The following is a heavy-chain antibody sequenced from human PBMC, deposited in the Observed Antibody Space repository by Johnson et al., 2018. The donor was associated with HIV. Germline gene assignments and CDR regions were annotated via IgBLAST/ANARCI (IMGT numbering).Heavy chain of an antibody. CDR1: GFTFSSYG. Sequence: QVQLVESGGGVVHPGRSLRLSCAASGFTFSSYGMHWVRQAPGKGLEWVAVIWYDGSNKYYADSVKGRFTISRDNSKNTLYLQMNSLKTEDTAVYFCTTDPLFLGYWYHSSPWGQGTMVTVSS. V-gene: IGHV3-33*01. CDR2: IWYDGSNK. D-gene: IGHD3-22*01. CDR3: TTDPLFLGYWYHSSP. J-gene: IGHJ3*01.